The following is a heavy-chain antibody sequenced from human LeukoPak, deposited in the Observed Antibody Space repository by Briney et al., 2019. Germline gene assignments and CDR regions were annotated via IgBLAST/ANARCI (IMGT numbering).Heavy chain of an antibody. CDR2: INHSGST. V-gene: IGHV4-34*01. D-gene: IGHD2-2*01. Sequence: PSETLSLTCAVYGGSFSGYYWSWIRQPPGKGLEWIGEINHSGSTNYNPSLKSRVTISVDTSKNQFSLKLSSVTAPDTAVYYCARGVGGRSCSRTSWYGGFDPWGRGPGITVSA. J-gene: IGHJ5*02. CDR3: ARGVGGRSCSRTSWYGGFDP. CDR1: GGSFSGYY.